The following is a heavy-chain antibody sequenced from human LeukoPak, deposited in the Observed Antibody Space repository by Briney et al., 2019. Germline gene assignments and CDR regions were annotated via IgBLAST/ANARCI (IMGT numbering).Heavy chain of an antibody. V-gene: IGHV1-69*01. CDR2: IIPIFGTA. J-gene: IGHJ5*02. CDR1: GGTFSSYA. Sequence: GSSVKVSCKASGGTFSSYAISWVRQAPRQGLEWMGGIIPIFGTANYAQKFQRRVTITADESTSTAYMELSSLRSEDTAVYYCARELSRAYYDFWSGPDNNWFDPWGQGTLVTVSS. D-gene: IGHD3-3*01. CDR3: ARELSRAYYDFWSGPDNNWFDP.